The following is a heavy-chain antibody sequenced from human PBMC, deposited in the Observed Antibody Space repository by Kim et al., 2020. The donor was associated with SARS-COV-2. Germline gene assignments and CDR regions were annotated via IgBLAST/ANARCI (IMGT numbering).Heavy chain of an antibody. CDR3: ARATMITFGGVIDHFDY. CDR1: GGSISSGGYY. J-gene: IGHJ4*02. Sequence: SEILSLTCTVSGGSISSGGYYWSWIRQHPGKGLEWIGYIYYSGSTYYNPSLKSRVTISVDTSKNQFSLKLSSVTAADTAVYYCARATMITFGGVIDHFDYWGQGTLVTVSS. V-gene: IGHV4-31*03. CDR2: IYYSGST. D-gene: IGHD3-16*02.